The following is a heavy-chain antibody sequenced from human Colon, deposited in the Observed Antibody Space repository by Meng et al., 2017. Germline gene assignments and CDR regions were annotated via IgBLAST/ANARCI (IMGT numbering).Heavy chain of an antibody. CDR3: AKDSRTDSSSSLRSGGSCYEDY. D-gene: IGHD2-15*01. CDR1: GFTFSSYA. CDR2: ISGSGGST. V-gene: IGHV3-23*01. J-gene: IGHJ4*02. Sequence: GGSLRLSCAASGFTFSSYAMSWVRQAPGKGLEWVSAISGSGGSTYYADSVKGRFTISRDNSKNTLYLQMNSLRAEDTAVYYCAKDSRTDSSSSLRSGGSCYEDYWGQGTLVTVSS.